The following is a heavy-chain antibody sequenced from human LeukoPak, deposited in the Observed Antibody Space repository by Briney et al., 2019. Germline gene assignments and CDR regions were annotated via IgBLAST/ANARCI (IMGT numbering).Heavy chain of an antibody. D-gene: IGHD6-13*01. Sequence: SETLSLTCTVSGGSISSYYWSWIRQPPGKGLEWIGYIYYSGSTNYNPSLKSRVTISVDTSKNQFSLKLSSVTAADTAVYYCARDIAAAAPYFDYWGQGTLVTVSS. V-gene: IGHV4-59*01. CDR2: IYYSGST. J-gene: IGHJ4*02. CDR1: GGSISSYY. CDR3: ARDIAAAAPYFDY.